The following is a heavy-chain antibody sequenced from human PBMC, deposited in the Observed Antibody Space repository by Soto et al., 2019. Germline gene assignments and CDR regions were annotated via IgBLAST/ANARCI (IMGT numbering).Heavy chain of an antibody. CDR1: GGSISSGGYY. Sequence: TLSLTCTVSGGSISSGGYYWSWIRQHPGKGLEWIGYIYYSGSTYYNPSLKSRVTISVDTSKSQFSLKLSSVTAADTAVYYCARGGYSYASFDYWGQGTLVTVSS. D-gene: IGHD5-18*01. CDR3: ARGGYSYASFDY. J-gene: IGHJ4*02. CDR2: IYYSGST. V-gene: IGHV4-31*03.